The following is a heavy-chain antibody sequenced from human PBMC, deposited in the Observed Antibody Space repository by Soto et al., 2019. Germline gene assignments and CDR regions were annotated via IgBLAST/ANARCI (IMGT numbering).Heavy chain of an antibody. D-gene: IGHD5-12*01. CDR3: AVAVDIVAMPLPH. CDR1: GGTFSSYA. Sequence: SVKVSCKASGGTFSSYAISWVRQAPGQGLEWMGGIIPIFGTANYAQKFQGRVTITADESTSTAYMELSSLRSEDTAVYYCAVAVDIVAMPLPHWGQGTLVTVSS. CDR2: IIPIFGTA. J-gene: IGHJ4*02. V-gene: IGHV1-69*13.